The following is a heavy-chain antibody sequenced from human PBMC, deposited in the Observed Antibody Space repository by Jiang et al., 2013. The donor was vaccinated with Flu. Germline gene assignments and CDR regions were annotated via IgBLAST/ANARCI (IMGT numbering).Heavy chain of an antibody. D-gene: IGHD6-13*01. Sequence: KPTQTLTLTCTFSGFSFGTDEVGVGWFRQPPGKALEWLALIYWNADQRYSPSLKGRLTITKDTSKNQVVLTMTNMDPVDTATYYCAHLYSSSWYWANGMDVWGQGTTVTVSS. V-gene: IGHV2-5*01. CDR3: AHLYSSSWYWANGMDV. J-gene: IGHJ6*02. CDR1: GFSFGTDEVG. CDR2: IYWNADQ.